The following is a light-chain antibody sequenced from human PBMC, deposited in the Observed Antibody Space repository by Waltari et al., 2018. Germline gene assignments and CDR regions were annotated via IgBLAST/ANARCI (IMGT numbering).Light chain of an antibody. CDR2: RAS. Sequence: TVVTQSPATLSMSPGERATLTCRTSQTIGSSLAWYQQRPGQAPRLLIFRASTRAAGIPDRFSGSGSETEFTLTISSLQSEDSAVYYCQQYNNWPPGTFGQGTKVEI. V-gene: IGKV3-15*01. CDR3: QQYNNWPPGT. CDR1: QTIGSS. J-gene: IGKJ1*01.